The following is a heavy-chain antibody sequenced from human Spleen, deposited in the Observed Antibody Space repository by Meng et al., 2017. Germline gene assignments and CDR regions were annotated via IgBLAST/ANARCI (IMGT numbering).Heavy chain of an antibody. D-gene: IGHD4-11*01. Sequence: SLKSSCASSGFTFSSYEMNWIRQATGKGLEWVSYISSSGSTIYYADSVKGRFTISRDNSKNTLYLQMNSLRADDTAVYYWAKRQTYYSNKYYGMDVWGQGTTVTVSS. J-gene: IGHJ6*02. CDR2: ISSSGSTI. CDR1: GFTFSSYE. CDR3: AKRQTYYSNKYYGMDV. V-gene: IGHV3-48*03.